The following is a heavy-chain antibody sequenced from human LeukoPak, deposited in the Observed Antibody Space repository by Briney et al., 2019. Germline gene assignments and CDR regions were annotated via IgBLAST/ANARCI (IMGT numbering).Heavy chain of an antibody. CDR2: IYYSGTT. Sequence: SETLSLTCTVSGDSISVYYWSWIRQPPGKRLEWIGYIYYSGTTNYNPSLKSRVTISVDTSKNQFSLKLSSVTAADTAVYYCARGVYIAAAQYGYWGQGTLVTVSS. J-gene: IGHJ4*02. CDR1: GDSISVYY. CDR3: ARGVYIAAAQYGY. D-gene: IGHD6-13*01. V-gene: IGHV4-59*01.